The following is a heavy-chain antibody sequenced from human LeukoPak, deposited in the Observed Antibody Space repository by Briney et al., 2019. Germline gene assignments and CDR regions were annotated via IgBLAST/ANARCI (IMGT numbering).Heavy chain of an antibody. V-gene: IGHV4-34*01. CDR2: INHSGST. CDR1: GGSFSGYY. CDR3: ARSLGGLYYYYYMDV. D-gene: IGHD1-26*01. J-gene: IGHJ6*03. Sequence: PSETLSLTCGGYGGSFSGYYWSWILQPPGNGLEWIGEINHSGSTNYNPSLKSRVTISVDTSKNQFSLKLSSVTAADTAVYYCARSLGGLYYYYYMDVWGKGTTVTVSS.